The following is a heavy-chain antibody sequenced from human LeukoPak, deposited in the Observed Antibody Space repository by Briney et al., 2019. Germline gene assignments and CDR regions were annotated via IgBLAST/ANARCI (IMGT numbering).Heavy chain of an antibody. CDR3: AHYTFTWSTAY. CDR1: GFSLSTSGVG. D-gene: IGHD3-16*01. CDR2: IYWDDDK. V-gene: IGHV2-5*02. J-gene: IGHJ4*02. Sequence: ESGPTLVKPTQTLTLTCTFSGFSLSTSGVGVGWIRQPPGKALEWPALIYWDDDKRYSPSLRTRLTITKDTSKNQVVLTMTNMDPVDTATYYCAHYTFTWSTAYWGQGTLVTVSS.